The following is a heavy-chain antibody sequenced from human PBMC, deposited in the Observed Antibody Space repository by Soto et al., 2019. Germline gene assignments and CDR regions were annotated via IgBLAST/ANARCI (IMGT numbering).Heavy chain of an antibody. V-gene: IGHV3-30-3*01. D-gene: IGHD5-12*01. J-gene: IGHJ6*02. CDR2: ISYDGSNK. CDR1: GFTFSSYA. Sequence: QVQLVESGGGVVQPGRSLRLSCAASGFTFSSYAMHWVRQAPGKGLEWVAVISYDGSNKYYADSVQGRFTISRDKSKNTLYLQMNSLRAEDTAVYYCARDYYRFNSGYGFSMDVWGQGTTVTVSS. CDR3: ARDYYRFNSGYGFSMDV.